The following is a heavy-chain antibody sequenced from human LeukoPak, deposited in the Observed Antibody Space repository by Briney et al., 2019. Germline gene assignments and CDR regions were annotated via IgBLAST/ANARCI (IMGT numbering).Heavy chain of an antibody. CDR1: GFTLSSYW. CDR3: ATDYYDSSGYYGVPHY. Sequence: GGSLRLSCAPSGFTLSSYWMHWVRQAPGKGLVWVSRINSDGSSTSYADSVKGRFTISRENAKNTLYLQMNSLRAEDTAVYYCATDYYDSSGYYGVPHYWGQGTLVTVSS. J-gene: IGHJ4*02. V-gene: IGHV3-74*01. CDR2: INSDGSST. D-gene: IGHD3-22*01.